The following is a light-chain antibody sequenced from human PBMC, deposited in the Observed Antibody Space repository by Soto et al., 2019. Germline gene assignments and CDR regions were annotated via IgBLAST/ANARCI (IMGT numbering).Light chain of an antibody. J-gene: IGLJ2*01. CDR1: RSDVGGYKY. CDR2: DVA. Sequence: QSALTQPRSVSGSPGQSVTISCTGSRSDVGGYKYVSWYQQFPGKAPKLIIYDVAKRPSGVPGRFSGSKSGNTASLTISGLQAEDEGYYYCCSYGGGRTPLGFGGGTKLTVL. V-gene: IGLV2-11*01. CDR3: CSYGGGRTPLG.